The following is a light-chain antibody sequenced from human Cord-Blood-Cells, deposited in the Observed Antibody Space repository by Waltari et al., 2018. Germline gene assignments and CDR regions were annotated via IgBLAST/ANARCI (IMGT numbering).Light chain of an antibody. Sequence: AFRMTQATSSLSASTGDRVTTTCRASQGNSSYLAWYQQKPGKAPTPLIYAASTLQSGVPSRFSGSGSGTDFTLTISCLQSEDFATYYCQQYYSYPRTFGQGTKVEIK. CDR3: QQYYSYPRT. V-gene: IGKV1-8*01. CDR1: QGNSSY. CDR2: AAS. J-gene: IGKJ1*01.